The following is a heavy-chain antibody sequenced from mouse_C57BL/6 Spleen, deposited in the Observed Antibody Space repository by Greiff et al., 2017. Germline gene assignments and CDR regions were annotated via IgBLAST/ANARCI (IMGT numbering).Heavy chain of an antibody. Sequence: EVKLMESGGGLVKPGGSLKLSCAASGFTFSSYAMSWVRQTPEKRLEWVATISDGGSYTYYPDNVKGRFTISRDNAKNNLYLQMSHLKSEDTAMYYCARDRDYDGYFDVWGTGTTVTVSS. J-gene: IGHJ1*03. CDR2: ISDGGSYT. CDR1: GFTFSSYA. D-gene: IGHD2-4*01. V-gene: IGHV5-4*01. CDR3: ARDRDYDGYFDV.